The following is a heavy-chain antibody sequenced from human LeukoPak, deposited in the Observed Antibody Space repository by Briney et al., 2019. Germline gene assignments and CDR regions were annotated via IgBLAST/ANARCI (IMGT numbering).Heavy chain of an antibody. Sequence: SETLSLTCTVSGGSFSSHYWSWIRQSPGKGLEWIGYIYSTGSTKYNPSLESRVTISVDTSKRQLSLKMSSVTAADTAVYYCARDSDNMGYNWFDPWGQGTLVTVSS. D-gene: IGHD2-21*01. CDR2: IYSTGST. J-gene: IGHJ5*02. CDR3: ARDSDNMGYNWFDP. V-gene: IGHV4-59*11. CDR1: GGSFSSHY.